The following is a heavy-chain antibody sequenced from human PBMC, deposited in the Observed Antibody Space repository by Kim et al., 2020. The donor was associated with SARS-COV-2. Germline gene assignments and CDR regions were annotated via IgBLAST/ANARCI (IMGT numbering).Heavy chain of an antibody. Sequence: SETLSLTCTVSGGSINNYYWSWIRQPPGKGLEWIGYIYYSGSTNYNPSLKSRVTISVDTSMNQLSLNLTSVTAADTALHYCAGNGSVTYPRFDYWGQGT. CDR1: GGSINNYY. CDR2: IYYSGST. D-gene: IGHD3-10*01. J-gene: IGHJ4*02. CDR3: AGNGSVTYPRFDY. V-gene: IGHV4-59*01.